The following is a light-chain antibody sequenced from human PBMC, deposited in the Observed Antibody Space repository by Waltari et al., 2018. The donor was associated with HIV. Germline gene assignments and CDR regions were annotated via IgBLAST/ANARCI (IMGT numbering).Light chain of an antibody. Sequence: AIQLTQSPPSLSASVNDRVTITCRASHDINSALAWYLQKPGKAPKLLIYDVSTLESGVPSRFSGSGFGTDDTLTISSLQSEDFATYFCQQFHSYPVTFGQGTRLEIK. CDR3: QQFHSYPVT. CDR2: DVS. CDR1: HDINSA. J-gene: IGKJ5*01. V-gene: IGKV1-13*02.